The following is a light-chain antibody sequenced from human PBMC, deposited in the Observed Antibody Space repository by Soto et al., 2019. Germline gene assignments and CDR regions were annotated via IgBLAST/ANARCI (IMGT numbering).Light chain of an antibody. J-gene: IGLJ2*01. CDR3: CSYAGSSTLV. CDR1: SSDVGSYNL. V-gene: IGLV2-23*02. Sequence: QSALTQPASVSGSPGQSITISCTGTSSDVGSYNLVSWYQQHPGKAPKLMIYEVSKRPSGVSNRFSGSKSGITASLTISGLQAEDEADYYCCSYAGSSTLVFGGGTKVTVL. CDR2: EVS.